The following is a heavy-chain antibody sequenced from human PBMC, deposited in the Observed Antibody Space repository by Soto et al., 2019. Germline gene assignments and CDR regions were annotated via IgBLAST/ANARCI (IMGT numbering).Heavy chain of an antibody. CDR3: ARHGFGPLHGLVDV. CDR2: IMYSGYS. Sequence: QVQLQESGPGLVKPSETLSLTCTVSGDSLTNYYCSWFRQPPGKGLEWIGYIMYSGYSAYNLSLKRLLTMTMDTSKTQFSLMLESVTATDTDVYYCARHGFGPLHGLVDVWGQGTTVIVSS. J-gene: IGHJ6*02. V-gene: IGHV4-59*08. D-gene: IGHD3-10*01. CDR1: GDSLTNYY.